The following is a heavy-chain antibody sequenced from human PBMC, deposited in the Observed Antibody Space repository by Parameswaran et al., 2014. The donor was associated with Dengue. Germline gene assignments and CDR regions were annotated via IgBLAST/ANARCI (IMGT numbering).Heavy chain of an antibody. D-gene: IGHD3-10*01. V-gene: IGHV1-2*06. CDR3: ARGITMVRGTYYFDY. Sequence: WVRQAPGQGLEWMGRINPNSGGTNYAQKFQGRVTMTRDTSISTAYMELSRLRSDDTAVYYCARGITMVRGTYYFDYWGQGTPGHRLL. J-gene: IGHJ4*02. CDR2: INPNSGGT.